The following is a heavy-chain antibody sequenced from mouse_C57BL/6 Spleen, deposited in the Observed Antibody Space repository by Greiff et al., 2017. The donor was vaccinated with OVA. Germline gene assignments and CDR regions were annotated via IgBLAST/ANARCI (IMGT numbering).Heavy chain of an antibody. CDR1: GFSLTSYA. Sequence: VQLQQSGPGLVAPSQSLSITCTVSGFSLTSYAISWVRQPPGKGLEWLGVIWTGGGTNYNSALKSRLSISKDNSKSQVFLKMNSLQTDDTARYYCARKAYYSNYFYAMDYWGQGTSVTVSS. CDR2: IWTGGGT. D-gene: IGHD2-5*01. J-gene: IGHJ4*01. V-gene: IGHV2-9-1*01. CDR3: ARKAYYSNYFYAMDY.